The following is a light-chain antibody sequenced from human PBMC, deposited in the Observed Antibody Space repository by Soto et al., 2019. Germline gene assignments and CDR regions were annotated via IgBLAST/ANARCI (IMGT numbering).Light chain of an antibody. V-gene: IGKV2-30*01. J-gene: IGKJ1*01. CDR3: MQGTHWPPT. Sequence: DVVMTQSPLSLPVTLGQPASISCRSSQSLVYSDGYAYLNWFQQRPGHSPRRLIYKASNRDSGVPDRFSGSGAGSDVTLQIDRVEAEDVGIYYCMQGTHWPPTFGRGTRVEIK. CDR2: KAS. CDR1: QSLVYSDGYAY.